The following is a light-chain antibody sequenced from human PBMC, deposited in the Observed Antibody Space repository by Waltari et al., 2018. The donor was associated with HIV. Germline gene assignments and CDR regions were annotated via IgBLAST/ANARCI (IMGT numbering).Light chain of an antibody. CDR3: AAWDDSLNGPV. Sequence: QSVLTPPPSASGTPGQRVTIPCSGSSSNIGSNTVKWYQQLPGTAPKLLIYSNKQRPSGVPDRFSGSKSGTSASLAISGLQSEDEADYYCAAWDDSLNGPVFGGGTKLTVL. CDR1: SSNIGSNT. J-gene: IGLJ2*01. V-gene: IGLV1-44*01. CDR2: SNK.